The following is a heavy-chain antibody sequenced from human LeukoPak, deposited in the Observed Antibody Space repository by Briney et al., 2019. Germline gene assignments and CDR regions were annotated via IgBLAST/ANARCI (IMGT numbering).Heavy chain of an antibody. CDR1: GYTFTGYH. J-gene: IGHJ4*02. CDR2: INPNSGDT. Sequence: ASVKVSCKASGYTFTGYHMHWVRQAPGQGLEWMGRINPNSGDTNYAQKFQGRVTMTRDTSISTAYMELSRLRSDDTAAYYCARDYCSSTSCLFDYWGQGTLVTVSS. D-gene: IGHD2-2*01. CDR3: ARDYCSSTSCLFDY. V-gene: IGHV1-2*06.